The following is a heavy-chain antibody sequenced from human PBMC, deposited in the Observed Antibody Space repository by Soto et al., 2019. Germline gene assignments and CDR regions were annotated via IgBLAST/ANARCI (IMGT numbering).Heavy chain of an antibody. CDR2: ISGTSPST. V-gene: IGHV3-23*01. Sequence: PGGSLRLSCAASGFTFSAYAMSWVRQAPGKGLEWVSAISGTSPSTYYADSVQGRFTISRDSSRKTLFLQMNTLRAEDTAVYFCAIQIFGVEYWSQGTQVTVSS. J-gene: IGHJ4*02. CDR3: AIQIFGVEY. D-gene: IGHD3-3*01. CDR1: GFTFSAYA.